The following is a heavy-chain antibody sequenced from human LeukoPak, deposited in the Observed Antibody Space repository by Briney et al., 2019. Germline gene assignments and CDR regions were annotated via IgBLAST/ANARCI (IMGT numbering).Heavy chain of an antibody. D-gene: IGHD6-13*01. CDR2: IYYSGST. CDR3: AREHPSSSWYHDAFDI. CDR1: GGSISSYY. V-gene: IGHV4-59*01. Sequence: EPSETLSLTCTVSGGSISSYYWSWIRQPPGKGLEWIGYIYYSGSTNYNPSLKSRVTISVDTSKNQFSLKLSSVTAADTAVYYCAREHPSSSWYHDAFDIWGQGTMVTVSS. J-gene: IGHJ3*02.